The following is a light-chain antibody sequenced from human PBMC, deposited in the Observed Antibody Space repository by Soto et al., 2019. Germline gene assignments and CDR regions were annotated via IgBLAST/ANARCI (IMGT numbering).Light chain of an antibody. J-gene: IGKJ4*01. CDR1: QGISSW. V-gene: IGKV1-12*01. CDR2: KAS. CDR3: QQTSSFPLT. Sequence: IQMTQSPFSVSASLGDRVTITCRASQGISSWLAWYQQKPGKSPTLLIYKASNLQTGVPSRFSGSGSGTDFTLTISSLQPEDFATYYCQQTSSFPLTFGGGAKVDIK.